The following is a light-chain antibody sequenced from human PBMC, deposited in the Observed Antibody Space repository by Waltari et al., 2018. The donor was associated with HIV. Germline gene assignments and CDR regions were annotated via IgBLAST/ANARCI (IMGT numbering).Light chain of an antibody. J-gene: IGKJ3*01. CDR3: QQYYHWPPVT. Sequence: ETVMTQSPATLSVSPGERATLSCRASQSVSSNLAWYQQKPGQAPRLLIFGASTRATGIPDRFSGSGSGTEFTLTITSLQSEDFAVYYCQQYYHWPPVTFGPGTKVHI. V-gene: IGKV3-15*01. CDR1: QSVSSN. CDR2: GAS.